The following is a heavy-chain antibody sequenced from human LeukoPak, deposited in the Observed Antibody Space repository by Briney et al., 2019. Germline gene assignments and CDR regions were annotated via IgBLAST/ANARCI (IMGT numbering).Heavy chain of an antibody. V-gene: IGHV4-59*01. CDR1: GGSISSYY. CDR2: IYYSGST. Sequence: SETLSLTCTVSGGSISSYYWSWIRQPPGKGLEWIGYIYYSGSTNYNPSLKSRVTISVDTSKNQFSLKLSSVTAADTAVYYCARAFDYLSPGDYYDSSGYWAFDIWGQGTMVTVSS. CDR3: ARAFDYLSPGDYYDSSGYWAFDI. D-gene: IGHD3-22*01. J-gene: IGHJ3*02.